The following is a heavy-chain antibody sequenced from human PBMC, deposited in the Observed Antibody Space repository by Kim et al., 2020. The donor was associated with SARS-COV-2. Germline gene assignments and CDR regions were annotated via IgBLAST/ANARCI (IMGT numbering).Heavy chain of an antibody. J-gene: IGHJ4*02. D-gene: IGHD3-9*01. CDR2: ISNDGSFT. CDR3: ADFGFDWLLYL. CDR1: GFIFSHYW. Sequence: GGSLRLSCEASGFIFSHYWMHWVRQAPGKGLEWVSRISNDGSFTGHADSVKGRFTISRDNAKNTLYLQMNSLRVEDTAVYYCADFGFDWLLYLWGQGTLVTVSS. V-gene: IGHV3-74*01.